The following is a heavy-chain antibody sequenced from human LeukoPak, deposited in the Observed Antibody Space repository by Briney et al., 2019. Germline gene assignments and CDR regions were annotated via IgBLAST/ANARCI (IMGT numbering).Heavy chain of an antibody. CDR1: GYTFTNYG. CDR2: ISAYNGNT. CDR3: ARRPLGYCSSTSCHRFWFDP. D-gene: IGHD2-2*01. V-gene: IGHV1-18*01. Sequence: ASVKVSCKASGYTFTNYGISWVRQAPGQGLEWMGWISAYNGNTNYAQKFQGRVTMTRNTSISTAYMELSSLRSEDTAVYYCARRPLGYCSSTSCHRFWFDPWGQGTLVTVSS. J-gene: IGHJ5*02.